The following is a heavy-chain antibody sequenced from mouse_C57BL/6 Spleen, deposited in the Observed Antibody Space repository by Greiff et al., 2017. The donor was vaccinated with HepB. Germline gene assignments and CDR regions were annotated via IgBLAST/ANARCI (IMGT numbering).Heavy chain of an antibody. Sequence: DVQLQESGPGLVKPSQSLSLTCSVTGYSITSGYYWNWIRQFPGNKLEWMGYISYDGSNNYNPSLKNRISITRDTSKNQFFLKLNSVTTEDTATYYCARDLDSSGYAWFAYWGQGTLVTVSA. CDR1: GYSITSGYY. J-gene: IGHJ3*01. CDR3: ARDLDSSGYAWFAY. D-gene: IGHD3-2*02. V-gene: IGHV3-6*01. CDR2: ISYDGSN.